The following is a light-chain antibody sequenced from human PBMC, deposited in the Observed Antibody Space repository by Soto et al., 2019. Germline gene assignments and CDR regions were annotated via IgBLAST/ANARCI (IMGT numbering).Light chain of an antibody. CDR2: FDS. CDR3: QLWDVGSDHYV. J-gene: IGLJ1*01. Sequence: SYELTQSPSVSVAPGETARISCEGNNIGDKLVHWYQQRPGQAPVLVIYFDSERPSGIPERFSGSNSGNTATLIITRVEAGDEADYYCQLWDVGSDHYVFGSGTKVTVL. V-gene: IGLV3-21*04. CDR1: NIGDKL.